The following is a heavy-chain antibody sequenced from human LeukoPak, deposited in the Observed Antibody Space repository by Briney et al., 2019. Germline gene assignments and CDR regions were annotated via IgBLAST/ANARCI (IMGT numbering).Heavy chain of an antibody. CDR3: ARDLVSAGFDI. J-gene: IGHJ3*02. CDR2: INTDTGIP. Sequence: ASVKVSCKAFGYTFSIHAMNWVRQAPGQGLELMGWINTDTGIPTYAQGFAGRLVFSLDTSVTTAYLQITSLKAEDTAVYYCARDLVSAGFDIWGQGTMATVSS. CDR1: GYTFSIHA. D-gene: IGHD6-6*01. V-gene: IGHV7-4-1*02.